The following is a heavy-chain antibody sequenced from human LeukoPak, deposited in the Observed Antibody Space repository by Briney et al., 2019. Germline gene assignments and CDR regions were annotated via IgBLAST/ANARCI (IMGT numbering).Heavy chain of an antibody. D-gene: IGHD2-2*01. Sequence: GGSLRLSCAASGFTFSSHSMNWVRQAPGKGLEWVSSISPSGNYIYYADSVEGRFTISRDDAKNSLYLQMNSLRAEDTAVYYCARDLSSSTSCYSYWGQGTLVTVSS. CDR1: GFTFSSHS. CDR3: ARDLSSSTSCYSY. V-gene: IGHV3-21*01. CDR2: ISPSGNYI. J-gene: IGHJ4*02.